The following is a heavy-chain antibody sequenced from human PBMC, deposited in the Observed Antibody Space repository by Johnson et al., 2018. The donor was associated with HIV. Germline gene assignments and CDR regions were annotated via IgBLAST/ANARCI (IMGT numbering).Heavy chain of an antibody. D-gene: IGHD6-13*01. CDR3: ARERSYSSSWYGDAFDI. V-gene: IGHV3-30-3*01. Sequence: VQLVESGGGVVQPGRSLRLSCAASGFTFSSYAMHWVRQAPGKGLEWVAVISYDGSNKYYADSVQGRFTISRDNSKNTLYLQMSSLRAEDTAIYYCARERSYSSSWYGDAFDIWGQGTMVTVSS. CDR1: GFTFSSYA. CDR2: ISYDGSNK. J-gene: IGHJ3*02.